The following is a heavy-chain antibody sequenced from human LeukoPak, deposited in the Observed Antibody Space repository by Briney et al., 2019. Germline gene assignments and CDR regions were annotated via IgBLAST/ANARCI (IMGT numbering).Heavy chain of an antibody. CDR1: GFPFSNAW. CDR3: ITERVVDAFDI. J-gene: IGHJ3*02. CDR2: IKSKSDGGAT. V-gene: IGHV3-15*01. D-gene: IGHD2-2*01. Sequence: GGSLRLSCAASGFPFSNAWMSWVRQPPGKGLEWVGRIKSKSDGGATDSAAPVKGRFTISRDDSKNTLYLQMNSLKTEDTAVYYCITERVVDAFDIWGQGTMVTVSS.